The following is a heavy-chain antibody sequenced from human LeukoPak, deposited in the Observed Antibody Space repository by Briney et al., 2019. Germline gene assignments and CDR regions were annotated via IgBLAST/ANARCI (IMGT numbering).Heavy chain of an antibody. Sequence: KASETLSLTCTVSGDSISSGRYYWSWVRQPAGKELEWIGRIYTSGSTNYNPSLKSRVTMSVDTSKNQFSLKLSSVTAVDTAVYYCAREDQLLDYISTFDYWGQGTLVTVSS. D-gene: IGHD2-2*01. J-gene: IGHJ4*02. CDR3: AREDQLLDYISTFDY. CDR1: GDSISSGRYY. V-gene: IGHV4-61*02. CDR2: IYTSGST.